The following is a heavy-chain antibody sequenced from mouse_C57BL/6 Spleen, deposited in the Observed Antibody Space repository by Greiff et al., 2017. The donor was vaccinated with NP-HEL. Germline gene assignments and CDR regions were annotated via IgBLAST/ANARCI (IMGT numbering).Heavy chain of an antibody. V-gene: IGHV1-52*01. J-gene: IGHJ1*03. CDR1: GYTFTSYW. D-gene: IGHD2-12*01. Sequence: QVQLQQPGAELVRPGASVKLSCKASGYTFTSYWMHWVRQRPIQGLEWIGNIDPSDGDTHYNQKFKVKATLTVDKSSSTAYMQLSSHTSEDSAVYCCARGGIRRRDWYFDVWGTGTTVT. CDR3: ARGGIRRRDWYFDV. CDR2: IDPSDGDT.